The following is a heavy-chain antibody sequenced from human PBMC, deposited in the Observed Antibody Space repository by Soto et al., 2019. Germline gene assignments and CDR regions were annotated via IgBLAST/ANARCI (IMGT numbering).Heavy chain of an antibody. CDR3: AKVGYYDSSGHNWFAP. Sequence: EVQLLESGGGLVQPGGSLRLSCAVSGFTFSSYVMSWVRQAPGKGLEWVSAISGSGGSTYYADSVKGRFTISRDNSKNTLYLQMNSLRADDTAVYYCAKVGYYDSSGHNWFAPWGQGTLVTVSS. D-gene: IGHD3-22*01. CDR2: ISGSGGST. CDR1: GFTFSSYV. J-gene: IGHJ5*02. V-gene: IGHV3-23*01.